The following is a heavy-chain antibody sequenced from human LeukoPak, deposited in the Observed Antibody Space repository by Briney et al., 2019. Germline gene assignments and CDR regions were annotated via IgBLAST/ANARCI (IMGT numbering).Heavy chain of an antibody. CDR1: GYTFTSYY. CDR2: INPSGGST. J-gene: IGHJ4*02. Sequence: ASVKVSCKASGYTFTSYYMHWVRQAPGQGLELMGIINPSGGSTSYAQKFQGRVTMTRDTSTSTVYMELSSLRSEDTAVYYCARVDRNYYGSGSPLDYWGQGTLVTVSS. D-gene: IGHD3-10*01. V-gene: IGHV1-46*03. CDR3: ARVDRNYYGSGSPLDY.